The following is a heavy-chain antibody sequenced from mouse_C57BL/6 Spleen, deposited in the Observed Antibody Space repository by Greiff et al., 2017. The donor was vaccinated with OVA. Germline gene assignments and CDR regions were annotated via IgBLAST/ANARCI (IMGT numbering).Heavy chain of an antibody. D-gene: IGHD1-1*01. CDR3: ARDYYGSSFDY. Sequence: VQLQQPGAELVRPGSSVKLSCKASGYTFTSYWMDWVKQRPGQGLEWIGNIYPSDSETHYNQKFKDKATLTVDKSSSTAYMQLSSLTSEDSAVYYCARDYYGSSFDYWGKGTTLTVSS. J-gene: IGHJ2*01. CDR1: GYTFTSYW. V-gene: IGHV1-61*01. CDR2: IYPSDSET.